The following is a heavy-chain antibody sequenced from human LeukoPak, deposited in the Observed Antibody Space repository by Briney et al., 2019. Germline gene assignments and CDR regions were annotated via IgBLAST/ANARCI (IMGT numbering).Heavy chain of an antibody. J-gene: IGHJ4*02. Sequence: SETLSLTCTVSGGSISSYYWSWIRQPPGKGLEWIGYIYYSGSTNYNPSLKSRVTISVDTSKNQFSLKLSSVTAADTAVYYCARGSGWDPSGFYYWGQGTLVTVSS. V-gene: IGHV4-59*01. CDR2: IYYSGST. D-gene: IGHD6-19*01. CDR3: ARGSGWDPSGFYY. CDR1: GGSISSYY.